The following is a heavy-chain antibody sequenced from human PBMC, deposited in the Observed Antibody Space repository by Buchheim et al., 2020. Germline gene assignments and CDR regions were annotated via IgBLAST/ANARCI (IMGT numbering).Heavy chain of an antibody. D-gene: IGHD3-10*01. CDR2: INHSGST. CDR1: GGSFSGYY. CDR3: ARRRPDYYGSGSYYKRSYYFDY. J-gene: IGHJ4*02. V-gene: IGHV4-34*01. Sequence: QVQLQQWGAGLLKPSETLSLTCAVYGGSFSGYYWSWTRQPPGKGLEWIGEINHSGSTNYNPSLKSRVTISVDTSKNQFSLKLSSVTAADTAVYYCARRRPDYYGSGSYYKRSYYFDYWGQGTL.